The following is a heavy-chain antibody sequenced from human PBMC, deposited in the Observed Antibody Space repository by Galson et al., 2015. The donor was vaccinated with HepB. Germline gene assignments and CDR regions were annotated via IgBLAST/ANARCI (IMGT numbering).Heavy chain of an antibody. CDR1: GFTFSSYA. V-gene: IGHV3-23*01. Sequence: SLRLSCAASGFTFSSYAMSWVRQAPGKGLEWVSAISGSGGSTYYADSVKGRFTISRDNSKNTLYLQMNSLRAEDTAVYYCAKGIMITFGGVIGGYYYYGMDVWGQGTTVTVSS. D-gene: IGHD3-16*01. CDR2: ISGSGGST. CDR3: AKGIMITFGGVIGGYYYYGMDV. J-gene: IGHJ6*02.